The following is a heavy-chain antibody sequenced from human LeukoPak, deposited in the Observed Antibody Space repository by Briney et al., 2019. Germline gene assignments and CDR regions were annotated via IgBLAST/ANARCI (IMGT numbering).Heavy chain of an antibody. J-gene: IGHJ5*02. CDR2: MNPNSSNT. D-gene: IGHD3-10*01. V-gene: IGHV1-8*01. CDR3: ARGPAPHYGSGSSWFDP. CDR1: GYTFTSCD. Sequence: GASVKVSCKASGYTFTSCDINWVRQATGQGLEWMGWMNPNSSNTGYAQKFQGRVTMTRNTSISTAYMELSSLRSEDTAVYYCARGPAPHYGSGSSWFDPWGQGTLVTVSS.